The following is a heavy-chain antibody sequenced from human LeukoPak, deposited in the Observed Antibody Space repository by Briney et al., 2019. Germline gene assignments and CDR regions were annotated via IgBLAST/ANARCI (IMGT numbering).Heavy chain of an antibody. J-gene: IGHJ4*02. CDR3: ARPQRRGYCSSTSCRPDAYYFDY. CDR2: IYYSGST. D-gene: IGHD2-2*01. Sequence: PSETLSLTCTVSGGSISSSSYYWGWIRQPPGKGLEWIGSIYYSGSTYYNPSLKSRVTISVDTSKNQFSLKLSSVTAADTAVYYCARPQRRGYCSSTSCRPDAYYFDYWGQGTLVTVSS. V-gene: IGHV4-39*01. CDR1: GGSISSSSYY.